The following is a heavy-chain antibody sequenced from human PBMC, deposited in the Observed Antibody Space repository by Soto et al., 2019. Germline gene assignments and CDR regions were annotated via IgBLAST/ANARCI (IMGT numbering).Heavy chain of an antibody. CDR2: VEEDGSDK. CDR3: MTEYKRY. D-gene: IGHD1-20*01. Sequence: GGSLRLSCAASGLSFNSHRMSWVRQAPGKGLEWLASVEEDGSDKYYVESVKGRFTISRDNAKSSVYLQMNSLRADDPAVYYCMTEYKRYWAQGAPVPVYS. J-gene: IGHJ4*02. CDR1: GLSFNSHR. V-gene: IGHV3-7*01.